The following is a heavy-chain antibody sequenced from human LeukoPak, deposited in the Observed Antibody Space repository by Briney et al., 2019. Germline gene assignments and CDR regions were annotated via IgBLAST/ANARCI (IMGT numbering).Heavy chain of an antibody. Sequence: GGSLRLSCAASGFTFSSYSMNWVRQAPGKGLEWVSSISSSSSYIYYADSVKGRFTISRDNAKNSLYLQMNSLRAEDTAVCYCARFGAGKFDYWGQGTLVTVSS. CDR2: ISSSSSYI. D-gene: IGHD3-10*01. CDR3: ARFGAGKFDY. J-gene: IGHJ4*02. CDR1: GFTFSSYS. V-gene: IGHV3-21*01.